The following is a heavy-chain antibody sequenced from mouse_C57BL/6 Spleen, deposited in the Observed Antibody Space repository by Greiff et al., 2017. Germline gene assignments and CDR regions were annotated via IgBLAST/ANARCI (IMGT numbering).Heavy chain of an antibody. Sequence: VQLQQSGPVLVKPGASVKMSCKASGYTFTDSYMNWVKQSHGKSLEWIGVINPYNGGTSYNQKFKGKATLTVDKSSSTAYMELNSLTSEDSAVYYCARAGGLRGFYWYFDVWGTGTTVTVSS. J-gene: IGHJ1*03. CDR2: INPYNGGT. D-gene: IGHD1-1*01. CDR3: ARAGGLRGFYWYFDV. V-gene: IGHV1-19*01. CDR1: GYTFTDSY.